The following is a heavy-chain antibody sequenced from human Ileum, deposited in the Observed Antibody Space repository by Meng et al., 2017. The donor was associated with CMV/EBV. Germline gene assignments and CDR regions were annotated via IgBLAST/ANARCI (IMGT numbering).Heavy chain of an antibody. CDR1: GFRVSNYW. D-gene: IGHD3-10*01. Sequence: GESLKISCVTSGFRVSNYWMAWVRQAPGQGLEWVANIRHDGAENFYVDSVKGRFTISRDNAKGSLYLEIKGLRAEDTAVYYCAREGRITVGRGLILPSYTTFDSWGRGTLVTVSS. CDR2: IRHDGAEN. J-gene: IGHJ5*01. CDR3: AREGRITVGRGLILPSYTTFDS. V-gene: IGHV3-7*01.